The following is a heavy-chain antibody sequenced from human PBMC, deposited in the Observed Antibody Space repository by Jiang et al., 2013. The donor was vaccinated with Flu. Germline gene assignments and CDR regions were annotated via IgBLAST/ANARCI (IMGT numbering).Heavy chain of an antibody. D-gene: IGHD2-21*02. V-gene: IGHV3-23*04. CDR2: ISGSGGST. CDR1: GFTFSSYA. Sequence: VQLVESGGGLVQPGGSLRLSCAASGFTFSSYAMSWVRQAPGKGLEWVSAISGSGGSTYYADSVKGRFTISRDNSKNTLYLQMNSLRAEDTAVYYCAKDSGAYCGGDCPITFFDYWGQGTLVTVSS. CDR3: AKDSGAYCGGDCPITFFDY. J-gene: IGHJ4*02.